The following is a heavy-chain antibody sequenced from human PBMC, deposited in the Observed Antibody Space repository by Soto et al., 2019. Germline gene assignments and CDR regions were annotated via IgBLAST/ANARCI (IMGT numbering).Heavy chain of an antibody. Sequence: QVQLQESGPGLVKPSQTLSLTCTVSGGSISSGGYYWSWIRQHPGKGLEWIGYIYYSGSTYYNPSLTRRVTLSVDTSKNPFSLQLSSVTAADTAVYYCARDLGHSYGATWGHFDYWGQGTLVTVSS. V-gene: IGHV4-31*03. CDR1: GGSISSGGYY. CDR2: IYYSGST. CDR3: ARDLGHSYGATWGHFDY. J-gene: IGHJ4*02. D-gene: IGHD5-18*01.